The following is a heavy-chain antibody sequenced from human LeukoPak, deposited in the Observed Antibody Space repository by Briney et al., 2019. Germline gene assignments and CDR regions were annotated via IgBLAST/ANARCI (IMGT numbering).Heavy chain of an antibody. J-gene: IGHJ3*02. V-gene: IGHV4-59*08. Sequence: LETLSLTCTVSGGSLSSYYWSWIRQPPGKGLEWIGYIYYSGSTNYNPSLESRVTIPVDMSKNQFSLKLSSVTAADTAVYYCARQSGNGYSGYDFQAFDIWGQGTMVTVSS. CDR2: IYYSGST. CDR1: GGSLSSYY. D-gene: IGHD5-12*01. CDR3: ARQSGNGYSGYDFQAFDI.